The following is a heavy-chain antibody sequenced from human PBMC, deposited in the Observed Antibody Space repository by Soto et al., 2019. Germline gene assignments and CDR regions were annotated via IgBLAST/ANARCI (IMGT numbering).Heavy chain of an antibody. CDR1: GFTFSSYA. J-gene: IGHJ5*02. CDR2: ISYDGSNK. D-gene: IGHD3-3*01. CDR3: ARGGITIFGVVNHWFDP. Sequence: GGSLRLSCAASGFTFSSYAMHWVRQAPGKGLEWVAVISYDGSNKYYADSVKGRFTISRDNSKNTLYLQMNSLRAEDTAVYYCARGGITIFGVVNHWFDPWGQGTLVTVSS. V-gene: IGHV3-30-3*01.